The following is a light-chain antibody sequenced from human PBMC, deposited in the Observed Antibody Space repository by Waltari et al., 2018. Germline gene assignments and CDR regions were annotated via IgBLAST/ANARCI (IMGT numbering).Light chain of an antibody. V-gene: IGLV3-21*04. CDR1: NIESKS. CDR3: QVWDDTTDSGV. Sequence: YVVTQPPSVSVAPGQTATLTCGGENIESKSVNWYQQKPGQAPVLVMFYDSDRPSGIPERVSGSNSGNTATLTISWVEAGDEADYHCQVWDDTTDSGVFGGGTRLTVL. J-gene: IGLJ3*02. CDR2: YDS.